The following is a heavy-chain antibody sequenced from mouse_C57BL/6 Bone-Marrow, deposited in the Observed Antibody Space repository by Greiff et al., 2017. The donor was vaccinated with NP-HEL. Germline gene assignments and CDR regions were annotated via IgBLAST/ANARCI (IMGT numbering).Heavy chain of an antibody. V-gene: IGHV1-59*01. D-gene: IGHD2-2*01. CDR3: ARVSTMVKWFAN. CDR2: LDPSVSYT. Sequence: QVQLQQPGAELVRPGTSVKLSCKASGYTFTSYWMHWVKQGPGQGLEWIGVLDPSVSYTTYNQKFKGKATLTVATFSSTAYMQLSSLTSEDSAVYSCARVSTMVKWFANWGKGTLVTVSA. CDR1: GYTFTSYW. J-gene: IGHJ3*01.